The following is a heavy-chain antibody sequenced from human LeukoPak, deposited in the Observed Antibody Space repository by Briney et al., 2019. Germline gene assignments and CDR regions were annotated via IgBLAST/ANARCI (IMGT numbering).Heavy chain of an antibody. D-gene: IGHD2-15*01. J-gene: IGHJ6*02. V-gene: IGHV3-7*01. CDR3: ARDGVVVVAATYDGLDV. CDR1: GFTFSSYW. Sequence: PGGSLRLSCVASGFTFSSYWMSWVRQAPGKGLEWVANIKEDGSEKNYVDSVKGRFTISRDNAKNSLYLQMNSLRAKDTAVYYCARDGVVVVAATYDGLDVWGQGTTVTVSS. CDR2: IKEDGSEK.